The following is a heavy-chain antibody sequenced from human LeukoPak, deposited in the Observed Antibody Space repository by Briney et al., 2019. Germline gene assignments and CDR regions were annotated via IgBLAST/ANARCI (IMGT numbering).Heavy chain of an antibody. CDR1: GGSIGSSNW. CDR3: AREFRGVLASYYFDY. V-gene: IGHV4-4*02. Sequence: SETLSLTCAVSGGSIGSSNWWSWVRQPPGKGLERIEEIYHSGSTNYNPSVRSRVTISVDKSKNQFSLKLSSVTAADTAVYYCAREFRGVLASYYFDYWGQGTLVTVSS. J-gene: IGHJ4*02. D-gene: IGHD3-10*01. CDR2: IYHSGST.